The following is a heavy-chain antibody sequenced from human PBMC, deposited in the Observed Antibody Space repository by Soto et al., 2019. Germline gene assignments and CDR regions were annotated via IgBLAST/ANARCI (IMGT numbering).Heavy chain of an antibody. CDR1: GGSISSYY. D-gene: IGHD2-2*02. J-gene: IGHJ6*02. CDR2: IYTSGST. CDR3: AAALTVQAAIRGSYYYYGMDV. Sequence: SETLSLTCTVSGGSISSYYWSWIRQPAGKGLEWIGRIYTSGSTNYNPSLKSRVTMSVDTSKNQFSLKLSSVTAADTAVYYCAAALTVQAAIRGSYYYYGMDVSGQGTTVTVSS. V-gene: IGHV4-4*07.